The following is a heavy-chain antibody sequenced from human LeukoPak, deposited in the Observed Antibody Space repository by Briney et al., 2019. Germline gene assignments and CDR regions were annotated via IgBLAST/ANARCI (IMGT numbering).Heavy chain of an antibody. J-gene: IGHJ4*02. CDR2: ISGSGGST. CDR3: ARDLGKRDGYMGGSESFDY. D-gene: IGHD5-24*01. Sequence: GGSLRLSCAASGFTFSSYAMSWVRQAPGKGLEWVSGISGSGGSTYYADSVKGRFTISRDNAKNSLYLQMNSLRAEDTAVYYCARDLGKRDGYMGGSESFDYWGQGTLVTVSS. V-gene: IGHV3-23*01. CDR1: GFTFSSYA.